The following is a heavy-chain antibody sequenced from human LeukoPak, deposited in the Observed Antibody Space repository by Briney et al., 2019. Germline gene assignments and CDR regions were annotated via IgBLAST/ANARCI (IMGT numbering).Heavy chain of an antibody. CDR3: ARLRRNSDKSGFYYYYDY. Sequence: GGSLRLSCAASGLTFSSFSFNWVSQGPGKGLEWVSSINTVASYIYYADSVKGRFTISRDNAKNSLYLQMNSLRAEDTGVYYCARLRRNSDKSGFYYYYDYWGQGTLVTVSS. D-gene: IGHD3-22*01. CDR2: INTVASYI. CDR1: GLTFSSFS. J-gene: IGHJ4*02. V-gene: IGHV3-21*06.